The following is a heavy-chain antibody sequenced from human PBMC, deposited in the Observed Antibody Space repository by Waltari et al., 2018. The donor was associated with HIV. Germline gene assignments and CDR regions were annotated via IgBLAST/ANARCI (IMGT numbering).Heavy chain of an antibody. Sequence: QVQLQESGPGLVKPSETLSLTCAVSGYSISSGYYWGWIRQPPGKGLEWIGSIYHSGSTYYIPSLKSRVTISVDTSKNQFSLKLSSVTAADTAVDYCARVNGGVDYWGQGTLVTVSS. J-gene: IGHJ4*02. CDR1: GYSISSGYY. V-gene: IGHV4-38-2*01. CDR3: ARVNGGVDY. CDR2: IYHSGST. D-gene: IGHD4-17*01.